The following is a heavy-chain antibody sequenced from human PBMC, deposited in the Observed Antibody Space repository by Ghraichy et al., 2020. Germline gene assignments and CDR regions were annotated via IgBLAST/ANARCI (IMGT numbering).Heavy chain of an antibody. Sequence: ASVKVSCKASGYTFTSYDINWVRQATGQGLEWMGWMNPNSGNTGYAQKFQGRVTMTRNTSISTAYMELSSLRSEDTAVYYCAREQWAAAYNYYYYYYMDVWGKGTTVTVSS. V-gene: IGHV1-8*01. D-gene: IGHD6-13*01. CDR1: GYTFTSYD. CDR2: MNPNSGNT. J-gene: IGHJ6*03. CDR3: AREQWAAAYNYYYYYYMDV.